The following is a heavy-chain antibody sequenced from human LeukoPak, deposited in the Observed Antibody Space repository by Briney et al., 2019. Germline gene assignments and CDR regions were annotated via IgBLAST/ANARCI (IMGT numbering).Heavy chain of an antibody. CDR2: IYYSGST. J-gene: IGHJ4*02. CDR3: ARDSGDPAPFDY. V-gene: IGHV4-59*01. Sequence: PSETLSLTCTVSGGSISSYYWSWIRQPPGKGLEWIGYIYYSGSTNYNPSLKSRVTISVDTSKNQFSLKLSSVTAADTAVYYCARDSGDPAPFDYWGQGTLVTVSS. CDR1: GGSISSYY. D-gene: IGHD7-27*01.